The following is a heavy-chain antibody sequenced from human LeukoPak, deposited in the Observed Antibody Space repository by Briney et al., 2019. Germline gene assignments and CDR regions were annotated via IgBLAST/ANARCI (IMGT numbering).Heavy chain of an antibody. J-gene: IGHJ4*02. CDR2: IYYTGNT. CDR3: ARDLYHSDSRNYSWLP. V-gene: IGHV4-39*07. CDR1: GGSISSSSYY. D-gene: IGHD3-22*01. Sequence: KPSETLSLTCTVSGGSISSSSYYWGWIRQPPGKGLEWIGSIYYTGNTYYNPSLKSRVTISVDTSKNQFSLKVNSVTAADTAVYYCARDLYHSDSRNYSWLPWSQGTLVTVSS.